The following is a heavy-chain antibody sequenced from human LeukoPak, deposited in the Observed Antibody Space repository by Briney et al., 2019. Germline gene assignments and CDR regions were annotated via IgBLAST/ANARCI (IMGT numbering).Heavy chain of an antibody. J-gene: IGHJ6*03. Sequence: ASETLSLTCTVSGGSMSSYFWSWIRQPPGKGLEWIGYIYHSGSTFYNPSLKSRVTISLDTSKNHFSLKLSSVTAADTAVYYCARVPAAMGEGDYYYYYMDVWGKGTTVTVSS. V-gene: IGHV4-59*01. CDR1: GGSMSSYF. CDR3: ARVPAAMGEGDYYYYYMDV. CDR2: IYHSGST. D-gene: IGHD2-2*01.